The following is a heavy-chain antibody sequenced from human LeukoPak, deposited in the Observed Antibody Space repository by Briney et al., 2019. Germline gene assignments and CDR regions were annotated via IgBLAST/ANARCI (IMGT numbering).Heavy chain of an antibody. V-gene: IGHV3-23*01. Sequence: PGGSLRLSCAASGFTFSSYAMSWLRQARGRGLEWVADITGSGGSTYYADSVKGRFTISRDNSKNTLYLQMNSLRAEDTAVYYCAKDLWADYYDGSGYAFDIWGQGTMVTVSS. CDR3: AKDLWADYYDGSGYAFDI. D-gene: IGHD3-22*01. CDR1: GFTFSSYA. J-gene: IGHJ3*02. CDR2: ITGSGGST.